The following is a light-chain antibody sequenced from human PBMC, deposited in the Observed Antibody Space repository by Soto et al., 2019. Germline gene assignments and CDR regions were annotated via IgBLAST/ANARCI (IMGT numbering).Light chain of an antibody. J-gene: IGLJ1*01. V-gene: IGLV2-23*01. CDR3: CSCTRSTNLYV. CDR1: SSDVGSYNL. CDR2: QGG. Sequence: QSVLTQPASVSGSPGQSITISCTGTSSDVGSYNLVSWYQQYPGKAPKLMIFQGGKRPSGVSHRFSGSKSGNTASLTISGLQAEDEADYYCCSCTRSTNLYVFGTGTKVTVL.